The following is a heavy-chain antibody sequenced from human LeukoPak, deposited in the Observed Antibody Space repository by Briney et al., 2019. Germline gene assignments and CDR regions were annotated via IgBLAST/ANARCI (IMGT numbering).Heavy chain of an antibody. CDR1: EFSFSHFA. J-gene: IGHJ4*02. D-gene: IGHD1-1*01. Sequence: PGRSLRLSCAVSEFSFSHFAMHWVRQAPGKGLEWLAVVSSHGNDGYYADSVKGRFTISRDNSKSTLYLQIDSLRPDDTAIYYCTRDASNFNDLDYWGQGTLVTVAS. V-gene: IGHV3-30*01. CDR2: VSSHGNDG. CDR3: TRDASNFNDLDY.